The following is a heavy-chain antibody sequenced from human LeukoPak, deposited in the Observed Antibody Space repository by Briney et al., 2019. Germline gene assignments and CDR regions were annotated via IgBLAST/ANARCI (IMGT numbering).Heavy chain of an antibody. CDR1: GYTLTELS. D-gene: IGHD3-16*02. CDR2: FDPEDGET. Sequence: ASVKVSCKVSGYTLTELSMHWVRQAPGKGLEWMGGFDPEDGETIYAQKFQGRVTMTEDTSTDTAYMELSSLRSEDTAVYYCATDLLPFGGFFAAYGGQETLVPVSS. V-gene: IGHV1-24*01. J-gene: IGHJ4*02. CDR3: ATDLLPFGGFFAAY.